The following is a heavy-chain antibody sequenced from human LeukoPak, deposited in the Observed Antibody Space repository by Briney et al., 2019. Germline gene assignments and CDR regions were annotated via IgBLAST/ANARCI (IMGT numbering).Heavy chain of an antibody. Sequence: ASVKVSCKASGYTFTGYYMHWVRQAPGQGLEWMGWINPNSGGTNYAQKFQDRVTMTRDTSINTVYMELSRLPSDDTPIYYCAGHTSSSAGWFAPWGQGTLVTVSS. CDR2: INPNSGGT. CDR3: AGHTSSSAGWFAP. CDR1: GYTFTGYY. D-gene: IGHD6-6*01. J-gene: IGHJ5*02. V-gene: IGHV1-2*02.